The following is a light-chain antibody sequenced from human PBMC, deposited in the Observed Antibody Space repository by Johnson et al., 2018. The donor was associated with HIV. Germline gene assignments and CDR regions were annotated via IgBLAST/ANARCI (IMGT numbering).Light chain of an antibody. J-gene: IGLJ1*01. CDR3: GTWDSSLSACV. CDR1: SSNIGNNY. Sequence: TQPPSVSAAPGQKVTISCSGSSSNIGNNYVSWYQQLPGTAPKLLIYENNKRPSGIPDRFSASKSGTSATLGITGLQTGDEADYYCGTWDSSLSACVFGTGTKVTVL. V-gene: IGLV1-51*02. CDR2: ENN.